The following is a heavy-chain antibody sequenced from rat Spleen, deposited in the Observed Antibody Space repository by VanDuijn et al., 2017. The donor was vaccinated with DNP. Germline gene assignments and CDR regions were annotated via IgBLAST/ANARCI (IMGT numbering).Heavy chain of an antibody. CDR1: GFTFSDYY. Sequence: EVQLVESGGGLVQPGNSLKLSCAASGFTFSDYYMAWVRQAPTKGLEWVAIISHSDDTTYYPDSVRGRFTISRDNAKSTLYLQMYSLRSEDMATYYCVRPDYYDGSYPHYWGQGVMVTVSS. V-gene: IGHV5S23*01. CDR3: VRPDYYDGSYPHY. J-gene: IGHJ2*01. CDR2: ISHSDDTT. D-gene: IGHD1-12*02.